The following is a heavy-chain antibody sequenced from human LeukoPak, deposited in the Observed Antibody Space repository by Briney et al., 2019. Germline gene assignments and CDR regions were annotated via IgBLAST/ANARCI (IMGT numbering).Heavy chain of an antibody. D-gene: IGHD5-12*01. V-gene: IGHV3-30*18. Sequence: GGSLRLSCAASGFTFSSYGMHWVRQAPGKGLEWVAVISYDGSNKYYADSVKGRFTISRDNSKNTLYLQMNSLRAEDTAVYYCAKDRGYDGWYFDLWGRGTLVTVSS. CDR2: ISYDGSNK. CDR3: AKDRGYDGWYFDL. J-gene: IGHJ2*01. CDR1: GFTFSSYG.